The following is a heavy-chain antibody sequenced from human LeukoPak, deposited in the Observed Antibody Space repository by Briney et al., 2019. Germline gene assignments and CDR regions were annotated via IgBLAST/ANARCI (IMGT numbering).Heavy chain of an antibody. CDR3: ARVPGYSSGWSEFAY. CDR1: GYTFTGYY. D-gene: IGHD6-19*01. V-gene: IGHV1-2*02. J-gene: IGHJ4*02. CDR2: INPNSGGT. Sequence: ASVKVSCKASGYTFTGYYMHWVRQAPGQGLEWMGWINPNSGGTNYAQKFQGRVTMTRDTSISTAYMELSRLRSDDTAVYYCARVPGYSSGWSEFAYWAQGTLVTVSS.